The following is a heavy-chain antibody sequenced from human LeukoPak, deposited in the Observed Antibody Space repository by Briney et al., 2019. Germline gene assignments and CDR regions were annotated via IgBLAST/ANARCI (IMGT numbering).Heavy chain of an antibody. CDR1: GGSISSGNYY. CDR2: IFTSGST. Sequence: SETLSLTCTVSGGSISSGNYYWSWIRQPAGKGLEWLGHIFTSGSTNYNPSLKSRVTMSVDTSKNQFSLKLSSVTAADTAVYYCAREGFFDSSGYYYNWWFGPWGQGTLVTVSS. J-gene: IGHJ5*02. D-gene: IGHD3-22*01. CDR3: AREGFFDSSGYYYNWWFGP. V-gene: IGHV4-61*09.